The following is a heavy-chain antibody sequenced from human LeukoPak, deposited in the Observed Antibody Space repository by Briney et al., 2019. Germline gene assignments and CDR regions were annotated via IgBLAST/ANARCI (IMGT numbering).Heavy chain of an antibody. CDR2: IKSDGSST. D-gene: IGHD2-21*02. CDR1: GFTLSSYW. J-gene: IGHJ4*02. V-gene: IGHV3-74*01. Sequence: PGGSLRLSCAASGFTLSSYWMPWVRQAPGKGLVWVSRIKSDGSSTSYADSVKGRFTISRDNAKNTLYLQMNSLRAEDTAVYYCAKDPRSWGDYYFDYWGQGTLVTVSS. CDR3: AKDPRSWGDYYFDY.